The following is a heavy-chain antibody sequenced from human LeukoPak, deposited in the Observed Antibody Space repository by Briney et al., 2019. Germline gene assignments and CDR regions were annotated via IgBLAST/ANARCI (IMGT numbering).Heavy chain of an antibody. V-gene: IGHV3-7*01. J-gene: IGHJ4*02. CDR1: GFTFSSYW. D-gene: IGHD6-13*01. CDR2: IKQDGSEK. Sequence: GGSLRLSCAASGFTFSSYWMSWVRQAPGKGLEWVANIKQDGSEKYYADSVKGRFTISRDNSKNTLYLQMNSLRAEDTAVYYCARDLGYSSSWWVPGYWGQGTLVTVSS. CDR3: ARDLGYSSSWWVPGY.